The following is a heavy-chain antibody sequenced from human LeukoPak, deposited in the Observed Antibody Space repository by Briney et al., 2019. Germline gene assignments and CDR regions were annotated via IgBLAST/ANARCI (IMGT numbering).Heavy chain of an antibody. CDR3: ARGYVEGSAGSPADY. D-gene: IGHD2-2*01. CDR2: THNSGST. Sequence: SQTLSLTCTLARGSIRSNYWSWIRQPPGNGLEWIGYTHNSGSTSYNPSLRTRVPISLDISKNKVSLELTSVAVAASAMYYFARGYVEGSAGSPADYWGQGTLVTASS. V-gene: IGHV4-59*01. J-gene: IGHJ4*02. CDR1: RGSIRSNY.